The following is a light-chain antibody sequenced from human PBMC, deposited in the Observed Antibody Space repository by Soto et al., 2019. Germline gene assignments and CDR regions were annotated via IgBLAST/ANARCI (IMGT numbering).Light chain of an antibody. CDR3: SSYAGSNTYV. Sequence: QSALTQPPSASGSPGQSVTISCTGTSSDVGGYNYVSWYQQLPGKAPKLMIYEVSKRPSGVPDRFSGSKSGNTASLTVSGLQAEDEADYYCSSYAGSNTYVFGTGTKLT. CDR1: SSDVGGYNY. V-gene: IGLV2-8*01. J-gene: IGLJ1*01. CDR2: EVS.